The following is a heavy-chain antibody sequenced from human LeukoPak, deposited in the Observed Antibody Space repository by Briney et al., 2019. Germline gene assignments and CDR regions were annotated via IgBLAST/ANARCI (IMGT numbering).Heavy chain of an antibody. Sequence: PGGSLRLSCAASGFTFSDYYMSWIRQAPGKGLEWISYISNSGSNIYYADSVKGRFTISRDNSKNTLYLQMNSLRAEDTAVYYCARDGAVAGPEDAFDIWGQGTMVTVSS. D-gene: IGHD6-19*01. CDR2: ISNSGSNI. V-gene: IGHV3-11*04. CDR3: ARDGAVAGPEDAFDI. CDR1: GFTFSDYY. J-gene: IGHJ3*02.